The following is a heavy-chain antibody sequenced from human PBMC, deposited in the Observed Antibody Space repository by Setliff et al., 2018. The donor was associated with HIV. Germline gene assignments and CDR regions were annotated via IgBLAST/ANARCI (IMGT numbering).Heavy chain of an antibody. V-gene: IGHV4-34*01. CDR3: ARLGAEDFSDYDWVDY. CDR2: INHSGDT. D-gene: IGHD5-12*01. J-gene: IGHJ4*02. CDR1: GGFFSGYY. Sequence: PSETLSLTCAVYGGFFSGYYWSWIRQPPGKGLEWIGEINHSGDTNYNPSLKRRVTISVDTSKNQFSLNLNSVTAADTAVYYCARLGAEDFSDYDWVDYWGQGTLVTSP.